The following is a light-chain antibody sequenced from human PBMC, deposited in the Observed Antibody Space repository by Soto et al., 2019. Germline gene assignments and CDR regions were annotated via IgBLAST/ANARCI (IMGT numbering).Light chain of an antibody. CDR3: QQYNNRPET. J-gene: IGKJ1*01. V-gene: IGKV3-15*01. CDR1: QSVSSSY. Sequence: EIVLTQSPGTLSLSPGERATLSCRASQSVSSSYLAWYQQKPGQAPRLLIYGASTRATGIPGRFSGSGSGTEFTLSISSLQSEDFAVYYCQQYNNRPETFGQGTKVDIK. CDR2: GAS.